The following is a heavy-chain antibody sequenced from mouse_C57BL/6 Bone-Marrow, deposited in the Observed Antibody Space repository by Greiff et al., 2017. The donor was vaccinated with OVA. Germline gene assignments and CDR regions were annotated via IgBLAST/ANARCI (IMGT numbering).Heavy chain of an antibody. J-gene: IGHJ4*01. CDR3: ARGLYDYDDYAMDY. CDR2: IFPGSGST. CDR1: GYTFTDYY. D-gene: IGHD2-4*01. Sequence: QVQLQQSGPELVKPGASVKISCKASGYTFTDYYLPFFQPLPVPVLSWIGWIFPGSGSTYYNEKFKGKATLTVDKSSSTAYMLLSSLTSEDSAVYFCARGLYDYDDYAMDYWGQGTSVTVSS. V-gene: IGHV1-75*01.